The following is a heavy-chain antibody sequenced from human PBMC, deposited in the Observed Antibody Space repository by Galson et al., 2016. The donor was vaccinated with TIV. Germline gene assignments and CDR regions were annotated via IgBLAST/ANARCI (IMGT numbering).Heavy chain of an antibody. J-gene: IGHJ6*02. Sequence: SVKVSCKASGDTFSTYPFNWVRQAPGQGLEWVGGFIPLFGTANYAQKFQVRVTITADESTSTLYMEVSSLRSEDTAVYYCAKDRNTAMDTYHYYYGMDVWGQGTTVIVSS. D-gene: IGHD5-18*01. CDR2: FIPLFGTA. V-gene: IGHV1-69*13. CDR3: AKDRNTAMDTYHYYYGMDV. CDR1: GDTFSTYP.